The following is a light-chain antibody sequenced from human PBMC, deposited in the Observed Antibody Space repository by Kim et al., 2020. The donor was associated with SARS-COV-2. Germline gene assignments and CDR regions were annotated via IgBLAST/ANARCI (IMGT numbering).Light chain of an antibody. CDR2: YDS. CDR3: QVWDSSSVV. J-gene: IGLJ2*01. Sequence: SVAPGKPARITCGGNNIGSKSVHWYQQKPGQAPVLVIYYDSDRPSGIPERFSGSNSGNTATLTISRVEAGDEADYYCQVWDSSSVVFGGGTQLTVL. V-gene: IGLV3-21*04. CDR1: NIGSKS.